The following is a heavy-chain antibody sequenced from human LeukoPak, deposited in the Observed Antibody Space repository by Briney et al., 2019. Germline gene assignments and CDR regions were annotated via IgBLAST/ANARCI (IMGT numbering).Heavy chain of an antibody. CDR2: MNPNSGNT. J-gene: IGHJ3*02. D-gene: IGHD5-18*01. CDR3: ARLRGYSYGSDAFDI. CDR1: GYTFTSYD. V-gene: IGHV1-8*03. Sequence: ASVKVSCKASGYTFTSYDINWVRQATGQRLEWMGWMNPNSGNTGYAQKFQGRVTITRNTSISTAYMELSSLRSEDTAVYYCARLRGYSYGSDAFDIWGQGTMVTVSS.